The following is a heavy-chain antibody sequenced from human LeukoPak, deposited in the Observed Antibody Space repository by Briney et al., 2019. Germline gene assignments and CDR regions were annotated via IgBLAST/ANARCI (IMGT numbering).Heavy chain of an antibody. CDR3: ARGGYNAYDREWYDAFVI. J-gene: IGHJ3*02. CDR1: GYEIISFG. D-gene: IGHD5-24*01. CDR2: ISASNGNT. V-gene: IGHV1-18*01. Sequence: ASVKVSCKASGYEIISFGISWVRQAPGQGLEWLGWISASNGNTNYAHKFQGRVTMTTDTSTSTAYMELRSLRSDDTALYYCARGGYNAYDREWYDAFVIWGQGTLVTVSS.